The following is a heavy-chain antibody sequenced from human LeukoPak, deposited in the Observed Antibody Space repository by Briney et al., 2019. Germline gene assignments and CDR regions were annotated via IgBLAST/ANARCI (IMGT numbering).Heavy chain of an antibody. J-gene: IGHJ4*02. CDR3: ARPYGAAGLD. V-gene: IGHV4-59*05. D-gene: IGHD4-17*01. CDR2: IYYSGST. Sequence: SETLSLTCTVSGGSISSYYWSWIRQPPGKGLEWIGSIYYSGSTYYNPSLKSRVTISVDTSKNQFSLKLSSVTAADTAVYYCARPYGAAGLDWGQGTLVTVSS. CDR1: GGSISSYY.